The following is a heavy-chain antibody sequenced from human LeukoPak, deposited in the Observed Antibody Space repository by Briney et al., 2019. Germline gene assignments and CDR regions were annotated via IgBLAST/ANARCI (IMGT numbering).Heavy chain of an antibody. V-gene: IGHV5-51*01. CDR2: IYPGDSDT. Sequence: GESLKISCKGSGYSFNNYWIGWARQMPGKGLEWMGIIYPGDSDTRYSPSFQGQVTISADKSISTAYLQWSSLKASDTAMYYCARLIAARPWYYFDYWGQGTLVTVSS. J-gene: IGHJ4*02. CDR3: ARLIAARPWYYFDY. CDR1: GYSFNNYW. D-gene: IGHD6-6*01.